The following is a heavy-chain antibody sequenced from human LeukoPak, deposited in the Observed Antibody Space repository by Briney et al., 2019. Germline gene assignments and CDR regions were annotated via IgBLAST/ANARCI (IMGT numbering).Heavy chain of an antibody. CDR1: GGSIGRSSYY. Sequence: PSETLSLTCTGSGGSIGRSSYYWGSIRQPPGKGLEWIGNIYYSGKTDYNPSLKSRVTISVDTSKNQFSLKLSSVTAADTAVYYCARVAAKTVEYWGQGTLVTVSS. V-gene: IGHV4-39*07. D-gene: IGHD2-15*01. CDR2: IYYSGKT. J-gene: IGHJ4*02. CDR3: ARVAAKTVEY.